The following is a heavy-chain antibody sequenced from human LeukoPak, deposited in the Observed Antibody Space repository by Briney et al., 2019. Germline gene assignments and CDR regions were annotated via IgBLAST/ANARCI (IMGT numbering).Heavy chain of an antibody. CDR1: GFTFSSYA. CDR3: ARDRQYYGSGNLDV. Sequence: GRSLRLSCAASGFTFSSYAMHWVRQAPGRGLEWVAVISYDGSNKYYADSVKDRFTISRDNSKNTLYLQMNSLRVEDTAVYYCARDRQYYGSGNLDVWGQGTTVTVSS. J-gene: IGHJ6*02. CDR2: ISYDGSNK. D-gene: IGHD3-10*01. V-gene: IGHV3-30*04.